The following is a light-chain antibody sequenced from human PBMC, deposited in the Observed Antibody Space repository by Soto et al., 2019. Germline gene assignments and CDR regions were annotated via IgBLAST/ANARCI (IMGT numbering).Light chain of an antibody. CDR2: ASF. CDR1: QGISNY. J-gene: IGKJ3*01. CDR3: EQYNSSPPT. V-gene: IGKV1-16*02. Sequence: DIPMTQSPSSLSASVGDRVTNTCRASQGISNYLAWFPQKPWKAPKTLIYASFNLQPGPPSKFSGSGSGTDSTLTTSSLQPEDFANYYCEQYNSSPPTCGPGTKVDI.